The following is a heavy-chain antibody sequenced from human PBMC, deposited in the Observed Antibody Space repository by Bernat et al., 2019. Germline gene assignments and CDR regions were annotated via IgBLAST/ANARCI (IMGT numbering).Heavy chain of an antibody. V-gene: IGHV1-69*04. Sequence: QVQLVQSGAEVKKPGSSVKVSCKASGGTFSSYAISWVRQAPGQGLEWMGRIIPILGIANYAQKFQGRVTTTADKSTRTAYMELSSLGSEDTAVYYCARANPPSPYDYWGQGTLVTVSS. CDR2: IIPILGIA. CDR1: GGTFSSYA. CDR3: ARANPPSPYDY. J-gene: IGHJ4*02.